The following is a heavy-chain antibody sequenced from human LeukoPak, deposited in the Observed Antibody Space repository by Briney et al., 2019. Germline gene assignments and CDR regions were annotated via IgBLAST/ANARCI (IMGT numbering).Heavy chain of an antibody. J-gene: IGHJ5*02. CDR1: GGTFSSYA. V-gene: IGHV1-69*13. D-gene: IGHD2-2*01. CDR3: ARAPAWGYCSSTSCYGWFDP. CDR2: IIPIFGTA. Sequence: SVTVSCKATGGTFSSYAISWVRQAPGQGLEWMGGIIPIFGTANYAQKFQGRVTITADESTSTAYMELSSLRSEDTAVYYCARAPAWGYCSSTSCYGWFDPWGQGTLVTVSS.